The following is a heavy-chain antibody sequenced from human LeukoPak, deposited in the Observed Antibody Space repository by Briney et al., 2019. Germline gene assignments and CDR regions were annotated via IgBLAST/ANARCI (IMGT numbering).Heavy chain of an antibody. CDR1: KVTFSSYE. J-gene: IGHJ3*02. Sequence: PGGSPRLSCAASKVTFSSYEMNWVRQAPGKGLEWASYISSSGSTIYYADSVKGRFTISRDNVKKSLYLQMNSLRAEDTAVYYCARDLFLWGAFDIWGQGTMVTVSS. CDR2: ISSSGSTI. D-gene: IGHD2/OR15-2a*01. V-gene: IGHV3-48*03. CDR3: ARDLFLWGAFDI.